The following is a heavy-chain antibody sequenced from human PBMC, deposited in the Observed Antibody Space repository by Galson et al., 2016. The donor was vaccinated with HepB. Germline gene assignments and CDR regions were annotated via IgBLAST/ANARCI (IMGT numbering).Heavy chain of an antibody. J-gene: IGHJ6*03. V-gene: IGHV1-69-2*01. CDR1: GYSLTDYF. Sequence: VKVSCKVSGYSLTDYFMHWMQQAPGKGLEWMGLVDPEDGETIYAEKFQGRVTITADTSTDTAYMELSSLRSEDTAVYYCATQRRDTSMSGTGIDYYYYFMDVWGKGTTVTVSS. D-gene: IGHD5-18*01. CDR2: VDPEDGET. CDR3: ATQRRDTSMSGTGIDYYYYFMDV.